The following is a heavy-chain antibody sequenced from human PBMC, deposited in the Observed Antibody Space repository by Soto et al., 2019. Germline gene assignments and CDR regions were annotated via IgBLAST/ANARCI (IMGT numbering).Heavy chain of an antibody. J-gene: IGHJ6*02. CDR3: ARPPVEIRFYYYYYGIDV. V-gene: IGHV3-48*02. Sequence: EVQLVESGGGLVQPGGSLRLSCAASGFTFSSYSMNWVRQSPGKGLEWVSYISSSWSTIYYADSVKGRFTINRDNAKNNLYLQMKSLRDEDTAVYYYARPPVEIRFYYYYYGIDVWGQGTTVTVSS. CDR1: GFTFSSYS. CDR2: ISSSWSTI.